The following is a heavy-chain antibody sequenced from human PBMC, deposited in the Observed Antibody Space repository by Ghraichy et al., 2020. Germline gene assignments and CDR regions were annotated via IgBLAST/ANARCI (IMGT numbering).Heavy chain of an antibody. CDR2: INNIGENT. Sequence: ETLSLTCAASGFTFSSYSMHWVRQAPGKGLEYVAAINNIGENTYFTNSVKGRFTISRDNSKNTVSLQMGSLRDEDTAVYYCARRDSGSDATLTYWGQGTLVTVSS. V-gene: IGHV3-64*01. CDR1: GFTFSSYS. J-gene: IGHJ4*02. CDR3: ARRDSGSDATLTY. D-gene: IGHD1-26*01.